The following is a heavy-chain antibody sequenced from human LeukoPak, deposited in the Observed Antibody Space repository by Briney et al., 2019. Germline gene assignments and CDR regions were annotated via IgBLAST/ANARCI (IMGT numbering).Heavy chain of an antibody. D-gene: IGHD3-10*01. Sequence: SGGSLRLSCAASGFTFSSYSMNWVRQAPGKGLEWVSAISGSGGSTYYADSVKGRFTISRDNSKNTLYLQMNSLRAEDTAVYYCAKDLKGTMAYGYWGQGTLVTVSS. CDR2: ISGSGGST. CDR1: GFTFSSYS. V-gene: IGHV3-23*01. CDR3: AKDLKGTMAYGY. J-gene: IGHJ4*02.